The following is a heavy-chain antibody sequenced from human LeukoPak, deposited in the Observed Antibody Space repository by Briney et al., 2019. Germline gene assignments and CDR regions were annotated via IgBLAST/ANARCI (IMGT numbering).Heavy chain of an antibody. CDR1: GFTVSSYY. CDR3: ARRAGAYSHPYDY. J-gene: IGHJ4*02. Sequence: PGGSLRLSCAASGFTVSSYYMSWVRQAPGKGLECVSVIANDGRTYYANSVKGRFTISRDISKNMVYLQMNSLRAEDAAVYYCARRAGAYSHPYDYWGQGTLVTVSS. CDR2: IANDGRT. V-gene: IGHV3-53*01. D-gene: IGHD4/OR15-4a*01.